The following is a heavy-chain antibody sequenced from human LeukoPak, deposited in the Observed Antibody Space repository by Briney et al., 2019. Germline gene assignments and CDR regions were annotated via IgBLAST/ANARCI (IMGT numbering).Heavy chain of an antibody. CDR3: ARGSRVLRFLEWLLPFDY. V-gene: IGHV4-39*07. Sequence: SETLSLTCTVSGGSISSSSYYWSWIRQPPGKGLEWIGEINHSGSTNYNPSLKSRVTISVDTSKNQFSLKLSSVTAADTAVYHCARGSRVLRFLEWLLPFDYWGQGTLVTVSS. CDR1: GGSISSSSYY. CDR2: INHSGST. D-gene: IGHD3-3*01. J-gene: IGHJ4*02.